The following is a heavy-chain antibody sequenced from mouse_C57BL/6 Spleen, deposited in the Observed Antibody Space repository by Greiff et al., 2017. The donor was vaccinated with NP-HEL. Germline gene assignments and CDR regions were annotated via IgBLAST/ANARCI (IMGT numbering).Heavy chain of an antibody. Sequence: EVHLVESGGGLVKPGGSLKLSCAASGFTFSSYTMSWVRQTPEKRLEWVATISGGGGNTYYPDSVKGRFTISRDNAKNTLYLQMSSLRSEDTALYYCARGGTGFDYWGQGTTLTVSS. D-gene: IGHD3-3*01. J-gene: IGHJ2*01. CDR1: GFTFSSYT. V-gene: IGHV5-9*01. CDR2: ISGGGGNT. CDR3: ARGGTGFDY.